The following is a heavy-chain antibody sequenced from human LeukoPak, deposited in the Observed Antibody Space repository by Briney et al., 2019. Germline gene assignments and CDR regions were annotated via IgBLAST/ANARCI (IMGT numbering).Heavy chain of an antibody. J-gene: IGHJ5*02. Sequence: RRSLRLSCAASGFTFSSYAMHWVRQAPGKGLEWVAVISYDGSNKYYADSVKGRFTISRDNSKNTLYLQMNSLRAEDTAVYYCARSVMTTVTTEGSGFDPWGQGTLVTVSS. CDR2: ISYDGSNK. V-gene: IGHV3-30-3*01. D-gene: IGHD4-17*01. CDR3: ARSVMTTVTTEGSGFDP. CDR1: GFTFSSYA.